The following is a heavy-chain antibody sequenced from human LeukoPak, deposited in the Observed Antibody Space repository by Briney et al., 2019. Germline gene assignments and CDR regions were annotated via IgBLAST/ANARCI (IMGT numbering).Heavy chain of an antibody. CDR3: AELGITMIGGV. CDR1: GFTFSGYA. CDR2: ISGSGGST. Sequence: PGGSLRLSCAASGFTFSGYAMSWVRQAPGKGLEWVSAISGSGGSTYYADSVKGRFTISRDNAENSLYLQMNSLRAEDTAVYYCAELGITMIGGVWGKGTTVTISS. D-gene: IGHD3-10*02. V-gene: IGHV3-23*01. J-gene: IGHJ6*04.